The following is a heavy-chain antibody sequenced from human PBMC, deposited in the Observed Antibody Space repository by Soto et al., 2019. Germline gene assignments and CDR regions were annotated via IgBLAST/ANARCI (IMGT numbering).Heavy chain of an antibody. Sequence: QVQLVQSGAEVRQPASSVKVSCTTSGGTFSSYAISWVRQAPGQGLEWMGGIVPIVDTSTYAQKFHGRVTITADESTSTVYMDLSSLRSDDTAVYYCVRVVAIPGYPDNWGQGTLVTVSS. V-gene: IGHV1-69*12. D-gene: IGHD5-12*01. CDR2: IVPIVDTS. CDR1: GGTFSSYA. CDR3: VRVVAIPGYPDN. J-gene: IGHJ4*02.